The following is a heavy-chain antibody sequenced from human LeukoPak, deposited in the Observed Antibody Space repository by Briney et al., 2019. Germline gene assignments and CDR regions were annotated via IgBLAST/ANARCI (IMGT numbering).Heavy chain of an antibody. CDR1: GYTFTSYG. CDR3: ARVGGGEQRAGDY. Sequence: ASVKVSCKASGYTFTSYGISWVRQAPGQGLEWMGWISAYNGNTNYAQKLQGRVTMTTDTSTSTAYVELRSLRSDDTAVYYCARVGGGEQRAGDYWGQGTLVTVSS. CDR2: ISAYNGNT. D-gene: IGHD1/OR15-1a*01. J-gene: IGHJ4*02. V-gene: IGHV1-18*01.